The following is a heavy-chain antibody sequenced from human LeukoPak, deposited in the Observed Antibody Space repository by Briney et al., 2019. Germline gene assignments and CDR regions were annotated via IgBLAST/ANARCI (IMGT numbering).Heavy chain of an antibody. Sequence: GGSLRLSCAASGFIVSSNYMSWVRQAPGKGLEWVSVIYSGGNTYYADSVKGRFTISRDSSKNTVYLQMNSLRAEDTAVYYCARGWSVGMDVWGQGTTVTVSS. J-gene: IGHJ6*02. CDR2: IYSGGNT. CDR1: GFIVSSNY. CDR3: ARGWSVGMDV. V-gene: IGHV3-53*01.